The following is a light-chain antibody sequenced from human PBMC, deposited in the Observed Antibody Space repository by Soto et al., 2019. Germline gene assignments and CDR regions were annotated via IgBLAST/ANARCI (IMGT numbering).Light chain of an antibody. Sequence: QHVLTQSPSASASLGASVKLTCTLSSGHSSYAIAWHQQQPEKGPRYLMKLNSDGSHTKGDGIPDRFSGSSSGAERYLTISSLQSDDEADYYCQTWGTGIWVFGGGTKVTVL. J-gene: IGLJ3*02. V-gene: IGLV4-69*01. CDR1: SGHSSYA. CDR3: QTWGTGIWV. CDR2: LNSDGSH.